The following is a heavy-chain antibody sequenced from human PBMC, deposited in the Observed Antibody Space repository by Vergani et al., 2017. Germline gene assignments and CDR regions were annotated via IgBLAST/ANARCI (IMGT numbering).Heavy chain of an antibody. CDR1: GFSVSNSG. D-gene: IGHD5-18*01. CDR3: AELYGDDGYSPF. J-gene: IGHJ4*02. Sequence: QVQLVESGGGVVQPGGSLRLSCVAPGFSVSNSGMHWVRQTPGKGLEWVAFIQYDGSDIFYADFVEGRFTISRDNSKNTLYLQMSSLRVEDTAIYYCAELYGDDGYSPFWGQGTLVTVSS. CDR2: IQYDGSDI. V-gene: IGHV3-30*02.